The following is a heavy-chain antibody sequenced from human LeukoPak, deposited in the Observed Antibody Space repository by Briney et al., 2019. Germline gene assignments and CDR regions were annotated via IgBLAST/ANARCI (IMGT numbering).Heavy chain of an antibody. D-gene: IGHD4-17*01. CDR2: FTGGEGIT. CDR3: AQDWPSAVTTTPGF. CDR1: GFTFSTYA. J-gene: IGHJ3*01. Sequence: GGSLRLSCAASGFTFSTYAMSWVRQAPGKGLEWVSTFTGGEGITHYADSVKGRFTISRDNSKNTLYLQMNNLRVEDTAVYYCAQDWPSAVTTTPGFWGQGTMVIVSS. V-gene: IGHV3-23*01.